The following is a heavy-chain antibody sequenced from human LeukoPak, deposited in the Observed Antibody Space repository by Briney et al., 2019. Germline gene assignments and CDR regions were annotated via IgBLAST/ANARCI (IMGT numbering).Heavy chain of an antibody. CDR3: ARVSKQQLARVAFDI. V-gene: IGHV1-2*02. J-gene: IGHJ3*02. CDR2: INPNSGGT. CDR1: GYTFTGYY. Sequence: ASVKVSRKASGYTFTGYYMHWVGQAPGQGLEWMGWINPNSGGTNYAQKFQGRVTMTRDTSISTAYMELSRLRSDDTAVYYCARVSKQQLARVAFDIWGQGTMVTVSS. D-gene: IGHD6-13*01.